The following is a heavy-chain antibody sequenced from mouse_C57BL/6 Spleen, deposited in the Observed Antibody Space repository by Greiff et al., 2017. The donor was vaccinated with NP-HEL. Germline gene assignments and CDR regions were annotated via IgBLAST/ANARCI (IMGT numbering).Heavy chain of an antibody. CDR1: GYTFTSYW. CDR3: AGWSNYAMDY. V-gene: IGHV1-53*01. D-gene: IGHD5-1*01. CDR2: INTSDGGT. Sequence: QVQLKQSGTELVKPGASVKLSCTASGYTFTSYWMHWVQQSPGQGLEWIGNINTSDGGTNYNEKFKSKATLTEDKSSSTAYMQLNSLASYDSAVYYCAGWSNYAMDYWGQGTSVTVSS. J-gene: IGHJ4*01.